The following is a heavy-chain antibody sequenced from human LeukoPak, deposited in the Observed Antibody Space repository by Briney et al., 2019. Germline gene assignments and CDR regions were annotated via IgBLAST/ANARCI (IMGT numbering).Heavy chain of an antibody. CDR3: ARENDDYDSSGPLDY. Sequence: SLRLSCATSGFTFSSYAMSWVRQAPGKGLEWVSVIYSGGSTYYADSVKGRFTISRHNSKNTLYLQMNSLRAEDTAVYYCARENDDYDSSGPLDYWGQGTLVTVSS. CDR1: GFTFSSYA. CDR2: IYSGGST. J-gene: IGHJ4*02. D-gene: IGHD3-22*01. V-gene: IGHV3-53*04.